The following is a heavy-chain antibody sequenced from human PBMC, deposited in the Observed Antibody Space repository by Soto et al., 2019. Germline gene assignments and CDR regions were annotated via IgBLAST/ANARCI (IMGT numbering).Heavy chain of an antibody. D-gene: IGHD5-18*01. CDR2: VYYNGNT. Sequence: PSETLSLTCSVSVGSTRSSLYQWVWIRQPPWKVVEWIGDVYYNGNTVYTPSLKXXVAISLDTSKNXFSLSXRSVTAADTXVYYCARGRGYSYVLDPCGQGTPVTVS. CDR1: VGSTRSSLYQ. V-gene: IGHV4-39*07. J-gene: IGHJ5*02. CDR3: ARGRGYSYVLDP.